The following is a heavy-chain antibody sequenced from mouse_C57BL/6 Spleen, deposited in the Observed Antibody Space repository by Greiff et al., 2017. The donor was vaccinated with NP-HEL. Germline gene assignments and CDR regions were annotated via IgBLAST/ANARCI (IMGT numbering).Heavy chain of an antibody. D-gene: IGHD2-5*01. CDR3: ARHGSNYFYYAMDY. V-gene: IGHV2-6-1*01. CDR2: IWSDGST. CDR1: GFSLTSYG. Sequence: VKLVESGPGLVAPSQSLSITCTVSGFSLTSYGVHWVRQPPGKGLEWLVVIWSDGSTTYNSALKSRLSISKDNSKSQVFLKMNSLQTDDTAMYYCARHGSNYFYYAMDYWGQGTSVTVSS. J-gene: IGHJ4*01.